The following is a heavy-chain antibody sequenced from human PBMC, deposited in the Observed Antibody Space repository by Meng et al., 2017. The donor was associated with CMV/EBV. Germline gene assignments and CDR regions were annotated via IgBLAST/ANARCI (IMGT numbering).Heavy chain of an antibody. J-gene: IGHJ2*01. CDR3: AKSSEQNWNYGGWYIDL. Sequence: LVGPGQGPLKPSGTLSRLCTASGGSTSSYSWSWSRQPAGKGLEWIGRIYTSGSTNYNPSLKSRVTMSVDTSKNQFSLKLSSVTAADTAVYYCAKSSEQNWNYGGWYIDLWGRGTLVTVSS. CDR2: IYTSGST. D-gene: IGHD1-7*01. CDR1: GGSTSSYS. V-gene: IGHV4-4*07.